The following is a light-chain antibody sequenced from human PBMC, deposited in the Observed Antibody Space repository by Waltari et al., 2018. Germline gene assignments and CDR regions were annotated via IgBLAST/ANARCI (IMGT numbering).Light chain of an antibody. J-gene: IGKJ1*01. CDR1: QSVSSSF. CDR2: GTS. CDR3: QQHGTSPWT. Sequence: EIVLTQSPVPLSLSSGERATLSCRASQSVSSSFLTWYQQNPVQAPRLLIYGTSTRATGIPDRFSGSGSATDFTLTISRLEPEDLAVYYCQQHGTSPWTFGQGTKVEIK. V-gene: IGKV3-20*01.